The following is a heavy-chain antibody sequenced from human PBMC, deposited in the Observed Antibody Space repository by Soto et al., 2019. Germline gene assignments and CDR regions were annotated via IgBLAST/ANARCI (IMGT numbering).Heavy chain of an antibody. CDR3: ARDPLLRYFYWPDAFDI. CDR2: INAGNGNT. D-gene: IGHD3-9*01. J-gene: IGHJ3*02. CDR1: GYTFTSYA. Sequence: QVQLVQSGAEVKKPGASVKVSCKASGYTFTSYAMHWVRQAPGQRLEWMGWINAGNGNTKYSQKFQGRVTITRDTSASTAYMELSSLRSEDTAVYYCARDPLLRYFYWPDAFDIWGQGTMVTVSS. V-gene: IGHV1-3*01.